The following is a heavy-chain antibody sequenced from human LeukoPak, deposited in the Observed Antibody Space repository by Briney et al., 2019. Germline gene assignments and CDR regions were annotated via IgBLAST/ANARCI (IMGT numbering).Heavy chain of an antibody. CDR2: IYYSGSN. D-gene: IGHD3-10*01. J-gene: IGHJ4*02. CDR1: GGSISSYY. V-gene: IGHV4-59*08. CDR3: ARRYYYGSGRIYYFDY. Sequence: SETLSLTCTVSGGSISSYYWSWLRQPPGKGLEWIGYIYYSGSNNYHPSLKSRVTISVDTSKNQFSLKLSPVTAADPAGFYCARRYYYGSGRIYYFDYWGQGTLVTVSS.